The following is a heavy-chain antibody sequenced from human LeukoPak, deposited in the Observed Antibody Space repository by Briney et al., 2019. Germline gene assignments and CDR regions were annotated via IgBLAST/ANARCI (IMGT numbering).Heavy chain of an antibody. J-gene: IGHJ4*02. CDR3: AVGGYYYGSGSYVDH. CDR2: ISAYNGNT. CDR1: GYTFTSYG. D-gene: IGHD3-10*01. Sequence: GASVKVSCKASGYTFTSYGISWVRQAPGQGLEWMGWISAYNGNTNYAQKLQGRVTMTTDTSTSTAYMELRSLRSDDTAVYYCAVGGYYYGSGSYVDHWGQGTLVTVSP. V-gene: IGHV1-18*01.